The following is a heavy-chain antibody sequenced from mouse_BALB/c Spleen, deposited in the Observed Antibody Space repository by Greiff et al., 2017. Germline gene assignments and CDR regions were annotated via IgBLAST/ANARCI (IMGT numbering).Heavy chain of an antibody. CDR2: IWSGGST. CDR3: ARNFGRYDYDEGFAY. Sequence: VQVVESGPGLVQPSQSLSITCTVSGFSLTSYGVHWVRQSPGKGLEWLGVIWSGGSTDYNAAFISRLSISKDNSKSQVFFKMNSLQANDTAIYYCARNFGRYDYDEGFAYWGQGTLVTVSA. J-gene: IGHJ3*01. D-gene: IGHD2-4*01. V-gene: IGHV2-2*02. CDR1: GFSLTSYG.